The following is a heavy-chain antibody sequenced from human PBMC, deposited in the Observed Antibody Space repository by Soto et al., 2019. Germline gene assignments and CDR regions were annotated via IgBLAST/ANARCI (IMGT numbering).Heavy chain of an antibody. V-gene: IGHV4-59*01. Sequence: LENPSPTRTGSGGSPSSYYWSWVRPPPGKGLECVGYIYYSGSTTYNPSLKSRVTISINTSKNQFSLKLSSVTAADTAVYYRARVRDWNFVSPFDFWGQGTLVTVSS. D-gene: IGHD1-7*01. CDR3: ARVRDWNFVSPFDF. CDR2: IYYSGST. CDR1: GGSPSSYY. J-gene: IGHJ4*02.